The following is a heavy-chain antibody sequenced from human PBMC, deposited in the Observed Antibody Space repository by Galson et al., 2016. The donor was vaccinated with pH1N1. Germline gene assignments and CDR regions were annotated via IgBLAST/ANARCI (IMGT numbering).Heavy chain of an antibody. CDR1: GFSLSMYW. CDR2: IKQDGSEK. J-gene: IGHJ6*02. D-gene: IGHD2-2*01. CDR3: AKGGRVGVQGYYYALDV. Sequence: SLRLSCAASGFSLSMYWMSWVRQAPGKGLEWLANIKQDGSEKYYVDSVKGRFTITRDNAKNSVFLEMNSLGAWDTAVYYCAKGGRVGVQGYYYALDVWGQGTAVTVSS. V-gene: IGHV3-7*03.